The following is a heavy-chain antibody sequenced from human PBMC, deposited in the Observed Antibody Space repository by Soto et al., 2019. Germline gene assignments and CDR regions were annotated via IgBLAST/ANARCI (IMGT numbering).Heavy chain of an antibody. CDR2: IYHSGST. D-gene: IGHD4-17*01. J-gene: IGHJ4*02. Sequence: QLQLQESGSGLVKPSQTLSLTCAVSGGSISSGAYSWTWIRQPPGKGLEWIGYIYHSGSTYYNPSLKSRTTISVDRSKNQFSLKLSSVTAADTAVYYCASGSTTVTTFDYWGQGTLVTVSS. CDR1: GGSISSGAYS. V-gene: IGHV4-30-2*01. CDR3: ASGSTTVTTFDY.